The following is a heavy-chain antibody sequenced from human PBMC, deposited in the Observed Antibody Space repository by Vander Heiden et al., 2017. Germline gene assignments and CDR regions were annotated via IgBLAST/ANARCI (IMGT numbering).Heavy chain of an antibody. D-gene: IGHD3-10*01. CDR3: VRTEYGSGTYFQH. J-gene: IGHJ1*01. V-gene: IGHV4-30-4*01. CDR2: MYNSGVT. CDR1: GGSVSSGDYY. Sequence: QVHLQESGPGLVKPSQTLSLTCTVSGGSVSSGDYYWSWIRQPPGKGLEWIGYMYNSGVTYYNPALKSRVTISPDTSENQFSLRLRSVTAADTAVYYFVRTEYGSGTYFQHWGQGTLVTVSS.